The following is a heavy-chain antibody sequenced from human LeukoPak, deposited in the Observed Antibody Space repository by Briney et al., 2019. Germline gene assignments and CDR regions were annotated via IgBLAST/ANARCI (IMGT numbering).Heavy chain of an antibody. CDR3: AKVLDDSSGYYHAFDI. CDR1: GFTFSSYG. D-gene: IGHD3-22*01. J-gene: IGHJ3*02. Sequence: PGGSLRLSCAASGFTFSSYGMHWVRQAPGKGLEWVAVISYDGSNKYYADSVKGRFTISRDNSKNTLYLQMNSLRAEDTAVYYCAKVLDDSSGYYHAFDIWGQGTMVTVSS. V-gene: IGHV3-30*18. CDR2: ISYDGSNK.